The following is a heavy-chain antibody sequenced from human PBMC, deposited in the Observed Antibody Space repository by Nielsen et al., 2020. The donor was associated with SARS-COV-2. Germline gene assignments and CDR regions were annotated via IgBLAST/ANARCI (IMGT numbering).Heavy chain of an antibody. J-gene: IGHJ4*02. CDR2: IKEDGSEK. CDR3: ARPGIALAYIYY. Sequence: GGSLRLSCAASGFTFSSYWMTWVRQAPGKGPEWVANIKEDGSEKYYVDSVKGRFTISRDNAKNSLYLHMDSLGAEDTAVYYCARPGIALAYIYYWGQGTLVTVSS. CDR1: GFTFSSYW. V-gene: IGHV3-7*03. D-gene: IGHD6-19*01.